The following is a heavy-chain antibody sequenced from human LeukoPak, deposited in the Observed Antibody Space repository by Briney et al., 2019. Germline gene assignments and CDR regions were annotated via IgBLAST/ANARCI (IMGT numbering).Heavy chain of an antibody. CDR3: ATDLYSSGWYSSY. J-gene: IGHJ4*02. D-gene: IGHD6-19*01. V-gene: IGHV3-11*01. CDR2: ISSGGSTI. CDR1: GFTFSDYY. Sequence: GGSLRLSCAASGFTFSDYYMSWIRQAPGKGLEWVSYISSGGSTIYYADSVKGRFTISRDNAKNSLYLQMNSLRAEDTAVYYCATDLYSSGWYSSYWGQGTLVTVSS.